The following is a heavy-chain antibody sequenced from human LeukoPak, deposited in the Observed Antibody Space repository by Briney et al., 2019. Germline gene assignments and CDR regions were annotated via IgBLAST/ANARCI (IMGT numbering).Heavy chain of an antibody. Sequence: GGSLRLSCAASGFTFSSHALHWVRQAPGKGLEWVAVISYDGYEKSYADSVKGRFTLSRDNSKNTLYLQMNSLRPEDTAVYYCARDLGSSWYRYFDLWGRGALVTVSS. V-gene: IGHV3-30*01. CDR1: GFTFSSHA. CDR2: ISYDGYEK. CDR3: ARDLGSSWYRYFDL. J-gene: IGHJ2*01. D-gene: IGHD6-13*01.